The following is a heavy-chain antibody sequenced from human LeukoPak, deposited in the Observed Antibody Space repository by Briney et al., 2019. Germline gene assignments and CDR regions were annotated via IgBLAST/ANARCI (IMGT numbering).Heavy chain of an antibody. V-gene: IGHV3-53*01. CDR3: ARDSRGYSGYNNYYYYGMDV. CDR2: IYSGGTS. Sequence: GGSLRLSCAASGFTVSSNYMSWVRQAPGKGLEWVSVIYSGGTSYYAVSVKARFTISRDNSKNTLYLQMNSLRAEDTAVYYCARDSRGYSGYNNYYYYGMDVWGQGTPVTVSS. D-gene: IGHD5-12*01. CDR1: GFTVSSNY. J-gene: IGHJ6*02.